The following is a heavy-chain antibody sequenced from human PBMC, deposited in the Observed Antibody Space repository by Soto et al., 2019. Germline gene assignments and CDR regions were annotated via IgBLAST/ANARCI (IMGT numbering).Heavy chain of an antibody. D-gene: IGHD3-10*01. CDR3: AKDQRVRGVIITQRSWFDP. CDR2: ISGSGGST. V-gene: IGHV3-23*01. CDR1: GFTFGHSA. J-gene: IGHJ5*02. Sequence: PGGSLRLSCAASGFTFGHSAMSWVRQAPGKGLEWVSAISGSGGSTYYADSVKGRFTISRDNSKNTLYLQMNSLRAEDTAVYYCAKDQRVRGVIITQRSWFDPWGQGTLVTVSS.